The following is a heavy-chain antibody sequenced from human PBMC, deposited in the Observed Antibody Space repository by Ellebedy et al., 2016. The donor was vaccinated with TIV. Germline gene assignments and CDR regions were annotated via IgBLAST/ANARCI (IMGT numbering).Heavy chain of an antibody. J-gene: IGHJ4*02. CDR3: ARGPAYYSGR. CDR2: IHTNGST. V-gene: IGHV3-53*01. Sequence: GGSLRLXCAASGFIVSTNYMTWVRQAPGKGLEWVSVIHTNGSTNYADSVKGRFTISRDNSRNTLYLQMNSLRAEDTAVYYCARGPAYYSGRWGQGILVTVSS. D-gene: IGHD3-16*01. CDR1: GFIVSTNY.